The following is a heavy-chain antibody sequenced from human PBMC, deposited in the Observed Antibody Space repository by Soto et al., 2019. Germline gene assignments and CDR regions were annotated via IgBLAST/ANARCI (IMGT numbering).Heavy chain of an antibody. CDR2: INAGNGNT. J-gene: IGHJ4*02. Sequence: GASVKVSCKASGCTFTGYAMHWVRQAPGQRLEWMGWINAGNGNTKYSQKFQGRFTITRDTSASTAYMELSSLRSEDTAVYYCARTYGFGASFSDYWGQGTLVTVSS. V-gene: IGHV1-3*01. D-gene: IGHD3-10*01. CDR3: ARTYGFGASFSDY. CDR1: GCTFTGYA.